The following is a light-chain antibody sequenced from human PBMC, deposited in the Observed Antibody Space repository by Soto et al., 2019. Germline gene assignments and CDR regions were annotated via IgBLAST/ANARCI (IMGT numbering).Light chain of an antibody. CDR1: SSDVGGYDY. CDR2: EVT. Sequence: QSVLTQPPSASGSPGQSVTISCTGTSSDVGGYDYVSWYQQHPGKAPKLIIYEVTERPSGVPDRFSGSRSGNTASLTVSGLQAEDEADYYSSSFAGNNMNNIVVFGGGTKLTVL. V-gene: IGLV2-8*01. J-gene: IGLJ2*01. CDR3: SSFAGNNMNNIVV.